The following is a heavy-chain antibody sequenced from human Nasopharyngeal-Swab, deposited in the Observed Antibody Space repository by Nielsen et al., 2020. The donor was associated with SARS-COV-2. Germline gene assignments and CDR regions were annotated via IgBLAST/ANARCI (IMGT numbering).Heavy chain of an antibody. D-gene: IGHD6-19*01. CDR1: GFTFSSYA. Sequence: GEPLKISCAASGFTFSSYAMHWVRQAPGKGLEWVAVISYDGSNKYYADSVKGRFTISRDNSKNTLYLQMNSLRAEDTAVYYCARDRAGRLSSGWYYYYYGMDVWGQGTTVTVSS. CDR2: ISYDGSNK. CDR3: ARDRAGRLSSGWYYYYYGMDV. J-gene: IGHJ6*02. V-gene: IGHV3-30-3*01.